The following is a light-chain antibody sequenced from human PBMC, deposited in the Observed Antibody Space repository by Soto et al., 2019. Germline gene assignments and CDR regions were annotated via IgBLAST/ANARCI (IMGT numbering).Light chain of an antibody. Sequence: QSVLTQPPSASGTPGQRVTISCSGSSSNIGSNYVYWYQQLPGAAPKLLIHSNDRRPSGVPDRFSGSKSGTSASLAISGLRSEDEADYYCAAWDVSQSGSFVFGTGTKVTVL. CDR2: SND. V-gene: IGLV1-47*01. CDR3: AAWDVSQSGSFV. CDR1: SSNIGSNY. J-gene: IGLJ1*01.